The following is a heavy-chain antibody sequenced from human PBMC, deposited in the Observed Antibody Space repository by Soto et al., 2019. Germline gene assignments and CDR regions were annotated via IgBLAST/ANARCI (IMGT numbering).Heavy chain of an antibody. Sequence: GGSLRLSCAASGFTFSNAWMSWVRQAPGKGLEWVSYISSSGISIQYADSVKGRFTISRDNARNSLSLQMNSLRDDDTAVYYCAKGRVDTAYFDCWGQGSLVTVSS. V-gene: IGHV3-48*02. D-gene: IGHD2-15*01. CDR3: AKGRVDTAYFDC. CDR1: GFTFSNAW. CDR2: ISSSGISI. J-gene: IGHJ4*02.